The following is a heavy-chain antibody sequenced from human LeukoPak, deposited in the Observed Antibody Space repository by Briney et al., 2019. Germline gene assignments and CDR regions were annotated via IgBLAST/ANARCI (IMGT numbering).Heavy chain of an antibody. Sequence: SETLSLTCTVSGGSISSYYWSWIRQPPGKGLEWIGYIYYSGSTNYNPSLKSRVTISVDTSKNQFSLKLSSVTAADAALYFCAKLAKLGKAHYFDHWGQGTPVTVSS. CDR3: AKLAKLGKAHYFDH. CDR2: IYYSGST. V-gene: IGHV4-59*12. CDR1: GGSISSYY. D-gene: IGHD1-1*01. J-gene: IGHJ4*02.